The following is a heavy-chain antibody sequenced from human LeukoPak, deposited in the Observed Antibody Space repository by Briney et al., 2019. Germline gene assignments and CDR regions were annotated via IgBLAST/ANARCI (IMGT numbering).Heavy chain of an antibody. J-gene: IGHJ4*02. Sequence: GGSLRLSCAASGFTFTSYSMSWVRQAPGKGLEWVSAISPSGGSTYYADSVKGRFTISRDNSRNTLYLQMNSLRAEDTAVYYCAREAAAVDFDYWGQGTLVTVSS. V-gene: IGHV3-23*01. CDR1: GFTFTSYS. D-gene: IGHD6-13*01. CDR3: AREAAAVDFDY. CDR2: ISPSGGST.